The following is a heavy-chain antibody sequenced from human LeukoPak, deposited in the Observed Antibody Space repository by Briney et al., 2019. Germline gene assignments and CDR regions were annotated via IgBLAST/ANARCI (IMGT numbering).Heavy chain of an antibody. CDR1: GGSISSSGYY. CDR2: IYYSGST. V-gene: IGHV4-39*01. CDR3: ALGVAEDVLDI. Sequence: SETLSLTCTVSGGSISSSGYYWGWIRQPPGSGLEWIGSIYYSGSTYYNPSLKSRVTIFVDTSKNQCSLKLSSVTAADTAVYYCALGVAEDVLDIWGQGTMVTVSS. J-gene: IGHJ3*02.